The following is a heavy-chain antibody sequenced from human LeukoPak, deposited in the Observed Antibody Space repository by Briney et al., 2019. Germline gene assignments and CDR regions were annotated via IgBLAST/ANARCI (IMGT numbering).Heavy chain of an antibody. CDR1: GYSISSGYY. Sequence: PSETLSLTCTVSGYSISSGYYWGWIRQPPGKGLEWIGSIYNSGSTYYNPSLKSRVTISVDTSKNQFSLKLRSVTAADTAVYYCARHPPRYSSGWYYFDYWGQGTLVTVSS. CDR2: IYNSGST. CDR3: ARHPPRYSSGWYYFDY. V-gene: IGHV4-38-2*02. J-gene: IGHJ4*02. D-gene: IGHD6-19*01.